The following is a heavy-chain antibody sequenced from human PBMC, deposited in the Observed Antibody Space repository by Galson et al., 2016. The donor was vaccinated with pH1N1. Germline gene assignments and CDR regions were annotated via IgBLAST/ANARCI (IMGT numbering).Heavy chain of an antibody. CDR3: ARDLARQHDY. V-gene: IGHV1-46*01. CDR2: IDPRVGST. J-gene: IGHJ4*02. Sequence: SVKVSCKASGYTFTSYYIHWVRQAPGQGLEWLGVIDPRVGSTSYAQKFQGRVTMNSDTSTNTVSMELSSLKSDDTAVYSCARDLARQHDYWGQGTLVTVSS. CDR1: GYTFTSYY.